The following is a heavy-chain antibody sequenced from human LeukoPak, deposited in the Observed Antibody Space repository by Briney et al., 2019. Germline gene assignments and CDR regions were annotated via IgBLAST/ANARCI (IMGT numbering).Heavy chain of an antibody. D-gene: IGHD3-16*01. CDR3: ARGFYGQSYHYYYMDV. J-gene: IGHJ6*03. CDR1: GFTFSSYS. CDR2: ISSSSSTI. Sequence: PGGSLRLSCAASGFTFSSYSMNWVRQAPGKGLGWVSYISSSSSTIYYADSVKGRFTISRDNAKNSLYLQMNSLRAEDTAVYYCARGFYGQSYHYYYMDVWGKGTTVTVSS. V-gene: IGHV3-48*01.